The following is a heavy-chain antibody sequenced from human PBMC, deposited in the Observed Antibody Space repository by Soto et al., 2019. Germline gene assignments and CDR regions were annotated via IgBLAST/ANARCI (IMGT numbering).Heavy chain of an antibody. V-gene: IGHV4-34*01. D-gene: IGHD2-15*01. J-gene: IGHJ2*01. Sequence: QVRLQQWGAGLLKPSETLSLTCAVYGASFTGYYWTWLRQSPGKGLEWIGEVSHSGPAKYNPSLKSRVTISLDTSKSQFSLELTSVTAADTAVYYCARYGGTAIWYFDIWGRGTSVSVSS. CDR1: GASFTGYY. CDR3: ARYGGTAIWYFDI. CDR2: VSHSGPA.